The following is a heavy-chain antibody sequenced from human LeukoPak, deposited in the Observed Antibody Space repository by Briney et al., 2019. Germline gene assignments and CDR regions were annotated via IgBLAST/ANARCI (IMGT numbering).Heavy chain of an antibody. D-gene: IGHD1-1*01. V-gene: IGHV1-8*01. Sequence: ASVKVSCKASGYTFTSYDINWVRQAPGQGLEWMGWMNPNSGNTGYAQKFQGRVTMTRNTSISTAYMELSSLRSEDTAVYYCARDLNDSPVESRWGQGTLVTVSS. CDR1: GYTFTSYD. CDR2: MNPNSGNT. J-gene: IGHJ4*02. CDR3: ARDLNDSPVESR.